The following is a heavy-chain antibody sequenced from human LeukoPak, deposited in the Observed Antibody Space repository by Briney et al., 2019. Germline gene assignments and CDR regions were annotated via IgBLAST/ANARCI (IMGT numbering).Heavy chain of an antibody. D-gene: IGHD5-24*01. CDR1: GASISSSSYF. CDR3: ARPVEMSAYFQY. V-gene: IGHV4-39*01. J-gene: IGHJ1*01. Sequence: SETLSLTCTVSGASISSSSYFWAWIRQPPGKGLEWIGSIYYTGSTHNNPSLKSRVTLSVDPSKNQFSLRLSSVTAADTAVYFRARPVEMSAYFQYWGQGTLVSVSS. CDR2: IYYTGST.